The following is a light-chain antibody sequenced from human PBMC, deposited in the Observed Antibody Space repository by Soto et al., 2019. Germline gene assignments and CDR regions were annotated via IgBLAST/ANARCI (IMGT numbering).Light chain of an antibody. CDR1: QSVSNSY. CDR3: QQYDSSAWT. V-gene: IGKV3-20*01. CDR2: GAS. Sequence: EIVLTQSPGTLSLSPGERATLSCRASQSVSNSYLAWYQRIPGQSPRLLIYGASRRATGIPDRFSGSGSGTDFTLTISGLEPEDFAVYCCQQYDSSAWTFGQGTKVQIQ. J-gene: IGKJ1*01.